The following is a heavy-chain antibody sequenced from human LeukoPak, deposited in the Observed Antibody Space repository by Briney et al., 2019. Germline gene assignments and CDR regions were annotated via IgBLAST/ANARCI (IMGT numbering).Heavy chain of an antibody. Sequence: SLMISSKASGNSFTDYCNGWVRQTPGNNLEWRGVDNPSGSDTKYSPSFQGQVTISADGSINTAYLQWTSLKASDTATYFCARQLGGDAYLLYPEYYYYMDVWSTGTTVTVSS. CDR1: GNSFTDYC. CDR3: ARQLGGDAYLLYPEYYYYMDV. D-gene: IGHD3-16*02. J-gene: IGHJ6*03. V-gene: IGHV5-51*01. CDR2: DNPSGSDT.